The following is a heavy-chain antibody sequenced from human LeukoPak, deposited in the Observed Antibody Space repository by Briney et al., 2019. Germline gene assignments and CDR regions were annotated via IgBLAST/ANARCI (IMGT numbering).Heavy chain of an antibody. CDR3: VRDDDRPDNGLDY. D-gene: IGHD3-22*01. CDR1: GFSVSVNY. CDR2: ILSDGSKE. V-gene: IGHV3-33*08. J-gene: IGHJ4*02. Sequence: GGSLRLSCAASGFSVSVNYMSWVRQAPGKGLEWVAVILSDGSKEFYTDSVKGRFTISRDNSKNTLYLQMNSLRAEDTAVYYCVRDDDRPDNGLDYWGQGTLVTVSS.